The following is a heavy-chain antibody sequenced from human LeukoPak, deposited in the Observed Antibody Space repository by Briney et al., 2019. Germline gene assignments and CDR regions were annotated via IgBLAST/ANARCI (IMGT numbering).Heavy chain of an antibody. CDR1: GYTFTSHG. D-gene: IGHD3-22*01. CDR2: ISTYNAVT. J-gene: IGHJ4*02. V-gene: IGHV1-18*01. CDR3: ARDGYYYEGIVAY. Sequence: ASVKVSCKASGYTFTSHGIIWVRQAPGQGPEWMGWISTYNAVTNYAQNLQGRLTLTTDTSTSTAYMELRSLRSDDTAIYYCARDGYYYEGIVAYWGQGTLVTVSS.